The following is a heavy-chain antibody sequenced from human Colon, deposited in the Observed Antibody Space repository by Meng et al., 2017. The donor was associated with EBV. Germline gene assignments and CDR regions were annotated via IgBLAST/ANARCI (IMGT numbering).Heavy chain of an antibody. Sequence: QGQRQGSGPGLVKPSDTLSLTCAVSGGSISSVYWWTWVRQSPGKGLEWIGEIYHSGSTNYNPSLKSRVTISVDKSKNQFSLKLTSVTAADTAVYYCARGGYYSFDYWGQRTLVTVSS. CDR2: IYHSGST. V-gene: IGHV4-4*02. CDR3: ARGGYYSFDY. J-gene: IGHJ4*02. CDR1: GGSISSVYW. D-gene: IGHD5-18*01.